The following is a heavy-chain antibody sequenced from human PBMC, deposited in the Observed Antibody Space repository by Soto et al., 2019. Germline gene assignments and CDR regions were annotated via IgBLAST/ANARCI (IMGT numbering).Heavy chain of an antibody. D-gene: IGHD1-1*01. V-gene: IGHV3-53*01. CDR2: LYGSDGT. J-gene: IGHJ3*02. CDR3: ATWLQREHAFDI. CDR1: GFSFSGKNY. Sequence: GGALRLSCAASGFSFSGKNYLTWVRQAPGKGLEWVSALYGSDGTYYADSVKGRFSVSRDNSKNTFYLQLHSLRPEDTALYFCATWLQREHAFDIWGLGTMVTVS.